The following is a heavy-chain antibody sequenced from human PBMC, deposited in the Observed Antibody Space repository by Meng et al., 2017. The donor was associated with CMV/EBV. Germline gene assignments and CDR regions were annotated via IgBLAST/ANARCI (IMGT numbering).Heavy chain of an antibody. Sequence: ASVKVSCKASGYTFTGYYMHWVRQAPGQGLEWMGWINPNSGGTNYAQKFQGRVTMTRDTSISTAYMELSRLRSDDTAVYYCARGHNYDFWSGYYTGIGEGMDVWGQGTTVTAP. CDR3: ARGHNYDFWSGYYTGIGEGMDV. CDR1: GYTFTGYY. V-gene: IGHV1-2*02. J-gene: IGHJ6*02. CDR2: INPNSGGT. D-gene: IGHD3-3*01.